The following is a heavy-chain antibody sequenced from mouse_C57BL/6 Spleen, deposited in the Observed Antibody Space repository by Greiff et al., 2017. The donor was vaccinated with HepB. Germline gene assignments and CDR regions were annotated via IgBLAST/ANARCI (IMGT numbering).Heavy chain of an antibody. CDR1: GYTFTGYW. Sequence: QVQLQQSGAELMKPGASVKLSCKATGYTFTGYWIEWVKQRPGHGLEWIGEILPGSGSTNYNEKFKGKATFTADTSSNTAYMQLRSLTTEDSAIYYCARLGGITTVVAHWYFDVWGTGTTVTVSS. D-gene: IGHD1-1*01. CDR2: ILPGSGST. CDR3: ARLGGITTVVAHWYFDV. V-gene: IGHV1-9*01. J-gene: IGHJ1*03.